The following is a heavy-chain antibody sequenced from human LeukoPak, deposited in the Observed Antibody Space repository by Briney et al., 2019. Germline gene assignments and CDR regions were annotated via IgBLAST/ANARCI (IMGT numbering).Heavy chain of an antibody. CDR1: GFTFGDYA. J-gene: IGHJ6*04. CDR2: IRSKAYGGTT. D-gene: IGHD3-10*02. V-gene: IGHV3-49*04. CDR3: AELGITMIGGV. Sequence: GGSLRLSCTASGFTFGDYAMSWVRQAPGKGLEWVGFIRSKAYGGTTEYAASVKGRFTITRDDSKSIAYLQMNSLRAEDTAVYYCAELGITMIGGVWGKGTTVTISS.